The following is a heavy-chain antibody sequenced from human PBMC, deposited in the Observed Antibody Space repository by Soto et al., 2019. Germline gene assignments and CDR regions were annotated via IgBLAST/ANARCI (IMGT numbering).Heavy chain of an antibody. CDR3: ASVHSSSWYGLGYFDY. Sequence: KPSETLSLTCTVSGGSISSSSYYWGWIRQPPGKGLEWIGSIYYSGSTYYNPSLKSRVTISVDTSKNQFSLKLSSVTAADTAVYYCASVHSSSWYGLGYFDYWGQGTLVTVSS. CDR2: IYYSGST. V-gene: IGHV4-39*01. CDR1: GGSISSSSYY. J-gene: IGHJ4*02. D-gene: IGHD6-13*01.